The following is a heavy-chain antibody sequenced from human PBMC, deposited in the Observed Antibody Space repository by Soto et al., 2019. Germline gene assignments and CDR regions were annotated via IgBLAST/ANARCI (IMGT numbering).Heavy chain of an antibody. Sequence: SETLSLTCTVSGGSISSGSYYWGWIRQPPGKGLEWIGNIYYRGTTNYNPSLKSRVTMSADTSKNQFSLKLNSVTAADTAVYYCARMNYYDTSGYPFDYWGQGMMVTAPQ. J-gene: IGHJ4*02. V-gene: IGHV4-61*01. D-gene: IGHD3-22*01. CDR2: IYYRGTT. CDR3: ARMNYYDTSGYPFDY. CDR1: GGSISSGSYY.